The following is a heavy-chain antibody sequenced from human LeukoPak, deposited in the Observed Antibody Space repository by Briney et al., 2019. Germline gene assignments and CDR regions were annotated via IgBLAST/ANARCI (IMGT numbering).Heavy chain of an antibody. V-gene: IGHV3-15*01. CDR2: IKSKTDGGTT. D-gene: IGHD3-22*01. CDR1: GFTFSNAW. Sequence: GGSLRLSCAASGFTFSNAWMSWVRQAPGKGLEWVGRIKSKTDGGTTDYAAPVKGRFTISRDDSKNTLYLQMNSLKTEDTAVHYCTTTYYYDSSGYRGDYWGQGTLVTVSS. J-gene: IGHJ4*02. CDR3: TTTYYYDSSGYRGDY.